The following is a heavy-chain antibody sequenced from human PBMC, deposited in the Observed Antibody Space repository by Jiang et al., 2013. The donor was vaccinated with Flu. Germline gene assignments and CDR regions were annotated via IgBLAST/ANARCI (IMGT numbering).Heavy chain of an antibody. D-gene: IGHD6-25*01. Sequence: LLKPSETLSLTCAVYGGSFSGYYWSWIRQPPGKGLEWIGEINHSGSTNYNPSLKSRVTISVDTSKNQFSLKLSSVTAADTAVYYCARFSGAYYYYYGMDVWGQGTTVTVSS. V-gene: IGHV4-34*01. J-gene: IGHJ6*02. CDR2: INHSGST. CDR1: GGSFSGYY. CDR3: ARFSGAYYYYYGMDV.